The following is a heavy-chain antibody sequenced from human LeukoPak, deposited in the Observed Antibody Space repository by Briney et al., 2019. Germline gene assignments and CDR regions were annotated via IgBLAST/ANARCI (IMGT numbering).Heavy chain of an antibody. CDR1: GFTVSSNS. Sequence: GGSLRLSCTVSGFTVSSNSMSWVRQAPGKGLEWVSFIYSDNTHYSDSVKGRFTISRDNSKNTLYLQINRLRAEDTAVYYCAKDRHSSGWYSWFDPWGQGTLVTVPS. CDR3: AKDRHSSGWYSWFDP. V-gene: IGHV3-53*01. D-gene: IGHD6-19*01. CDR2: IYSDNT. J-gene: IGHJ5*02.